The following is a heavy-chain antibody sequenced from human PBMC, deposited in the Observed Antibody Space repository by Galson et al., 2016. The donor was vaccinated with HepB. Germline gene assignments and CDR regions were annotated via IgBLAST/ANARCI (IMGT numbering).Heavy chain of an antibody. CDR2: VYFRGST. CDR1: GGSISSSDFY. J-gene: IGHJ4*02. D-gene: IGHD3-3*01. Sequence: ATLSLTCTVSGGSISSSDFYWGWIRRPPGKGLERIGNVYFRGSTYYNPSLQSRVTISVDTSKNQFSLNLTSVTAADTAVYYCSRPPGWGGYYSPYWGQGTLVTVSS. CDR3: SRPPGWGGYYSPY. V-gene: IGHV4-39*01.